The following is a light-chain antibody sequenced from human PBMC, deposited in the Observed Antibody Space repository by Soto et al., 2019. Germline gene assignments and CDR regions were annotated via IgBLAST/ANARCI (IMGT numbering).Light chain of an antibody. J-gene: IGKJ2*01. Sequence: DIQMTQSPSSLSASVGDRVTITCRASQTISNYLNWYQQKPGKAPKFLIYAASSLQSGVPSRFSGSGSGTDFTLTISSLQPEYFTTYYCQQTYSTPYTFVQGTKLDIK. CDR3: QQTYSTPYT. V-gene: IGKV1-39*01. CDR2: AAS. CDR1: QTISNY.